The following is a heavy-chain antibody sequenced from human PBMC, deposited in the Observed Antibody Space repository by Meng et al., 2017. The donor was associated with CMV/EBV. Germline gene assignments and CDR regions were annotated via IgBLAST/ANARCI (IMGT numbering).Heavy chain of an antibody. CDR2: ISSSSSYT. V-gene: IGHV3-11*05. J-gene: IGHJ4*02. D-gene: IGHD3/OR15-3a*01. Sequence: VQLQESGPGLVKPSQTLSLTFTVSGGSISSGDYYWSWIRPPPGKGLEWASYISSSSSYTNYADSVKGRFTISRDNAKNSLYLQMNSLRAEDTAVYYCARDRTGYPFDYWGQGTLVTVSS. CDR1: GGSISSGDYY. CDR3: ARDRTGYPFDY.